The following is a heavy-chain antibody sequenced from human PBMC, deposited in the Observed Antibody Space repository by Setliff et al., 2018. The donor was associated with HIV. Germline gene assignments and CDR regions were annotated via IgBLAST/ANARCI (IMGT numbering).Heavy chain of an antibody. Sequence: GGSLRLSCAASGFTFRIYSMNWVRQAPGKGLEWVSVISGSGGSTYYADSVQGRFTISRDNSKNTLYLQMNSLGAEDTAVYYCARRTYCSSTTCFDYWGQGTLVTVSS. CDR2: ISGSGGST. CDR1: GFTFRIYS. V-gene: IGHV3-23*01. D-gene: IGHD2-2*01. CDR3: ARRTYCSSTTCFDY. J-gene: IGHJ4*02.